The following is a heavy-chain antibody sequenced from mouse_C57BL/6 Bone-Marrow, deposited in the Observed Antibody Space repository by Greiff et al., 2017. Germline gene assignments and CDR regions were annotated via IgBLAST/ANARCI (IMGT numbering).Heavy chain of an antibody. CDR1: GYTFTSYW. J-gene: IGHJ3*01. CDR2: INPSNGGT. CDR3: ARFPTLVVKAF. V-gene: IGHV1-53*01. Sequence: QVQLQQSGTELVKPGASVKLSCKASGYTFTSYWLHWVKQRPGQGLEWIGNINPSNGGTNYNEKFKSKATLTVDKSSITAYMQLSSLTSEDSAVYYCARFPTLVVKAFWCKGTLVTVSA. D-gene: IGHD1-1*01.